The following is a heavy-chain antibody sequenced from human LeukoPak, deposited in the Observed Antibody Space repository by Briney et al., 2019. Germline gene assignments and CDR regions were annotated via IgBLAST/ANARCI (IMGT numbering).Heavy chain of an antibody. CDR3: ARDRQATTAYDAFDI. CDR1: GXSISSYY. Sequence: SETLSLTCTVSGXSISSYYWSRIRQPPGKGLEWIGYIYYSGSTKYNPSLKSRVTISVDTSKNQFSLKLGSVTAADTAVYYCARDRQATTAYDAFDIWGRGTMVTVSS. J-gene: IGHJ3*02. CDR2: IYYSGST. V-gene: IGHV4-59*01. D-gene: IGHD4-17*01.